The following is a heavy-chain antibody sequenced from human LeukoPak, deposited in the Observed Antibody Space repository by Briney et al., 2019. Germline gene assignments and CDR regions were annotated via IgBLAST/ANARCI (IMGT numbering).Heavy chain of an antibody. Sequence: GGSLRLSCAASGFTFSSYSMNWVRQAPGKGLEWVSYISTHGNYLYYADSVKGRFTISRDNAKNSLYLQMNNLRAEDSAVYYCARGSYDSGGTVDSWGQGTLVTVSS. J-gene: IGHJ4*02. CDR2: ISTHGNYL. V-gene: IGHV3-21*01. D-gene: IGHD3-22*01. CDR1: GFTFSSYS. CDR3: ARGSYDSGGTVDS.